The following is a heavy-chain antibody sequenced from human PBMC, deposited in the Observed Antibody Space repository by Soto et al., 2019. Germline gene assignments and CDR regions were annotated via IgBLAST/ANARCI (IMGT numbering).Heavy chain of an antibody. D-gene: IGHD4-4*01. V-gene: IGHV3-74*01. Sequence: HPGGSLRLSCAASGFTFSSYWMHWVRQAPGKGLVWVSRINGDGSYTGYADSVKGRFTISRDNAKNTLYLQMNILRAEDTAVYFCARSLSISPDYWGQGTLVTVSS. CDR3: ARSLSISPDY. CDR1: GFTFSSYW. J-gene: IGHJ4*02. CDR2: INGDGSYT.